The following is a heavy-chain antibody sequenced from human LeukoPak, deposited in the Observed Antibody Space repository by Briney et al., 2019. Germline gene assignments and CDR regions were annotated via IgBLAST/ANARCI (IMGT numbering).Heavy chain of an antibody. CDR2: INPSGGST. V-gene: IGHV1-46*01. J-gene: IGHJ4*02. Sequence: GASVKVSCKASGYTFTSYYMHWVRQAPGQGLEWMGIINPSGGSTSYAQKFQGRVTMTRSTSISTAYMELSSLRSEDTAVYYCARGPGDYVRDPPFDYWGQGTLVTVYS. D-gene: IGHD4-17*01. CDR1: GYTFTSYY. CDR3: ARGPGDYVRDPPFDY.